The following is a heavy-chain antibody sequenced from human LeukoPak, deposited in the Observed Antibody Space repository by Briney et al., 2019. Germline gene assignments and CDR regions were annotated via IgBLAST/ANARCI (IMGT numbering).Heavy chain of an antibody. D-gene: IGHD5-12*01. CDR2: IRYDGSNK. Sequence: GGSLRLSCAASGFTFSNYWMHWVRQAPGKGLEWVAFIRYDGSNKYYADSVKGRFTISRDNSKNTLYLQMNSLRAEGTAVYYCAKDWGEVALVDDWGQGTLVTVSS. CDR1: GFTFSNYW. V-gene: IGHV3-30*02. CDR3: AKDWGEVALVDD. J-gene: IGHJ4*02.